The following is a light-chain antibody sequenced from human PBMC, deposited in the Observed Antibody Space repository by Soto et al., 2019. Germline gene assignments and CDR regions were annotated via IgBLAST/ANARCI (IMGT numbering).Light chain of an antibody. CDR2: DAS. J-gene: IGKJ1*01. CDR1: QRMSNS. CDR3: HQSYSTPRT. Sequence: DIQVTQSPSSLSASVGDRVTITCRAIQRMSNSLNWYQHKPGKAPKRLIYDASSLYSGVPSRFIGSGSRTDFTLTISSLQPEDFATYYCHQSYSTPRTFGPGTKVDIK. V-gene: IGKV1-39*01.